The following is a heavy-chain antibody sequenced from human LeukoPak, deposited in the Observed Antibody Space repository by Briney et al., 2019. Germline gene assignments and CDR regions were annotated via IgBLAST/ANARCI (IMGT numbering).Heavy chain of an antibody. V-gene: IGHV3-21*01. J-gene: IGHJ6*03. CDR3: ARRRLRYFDWLEGDYYYYYMDV. Sequence: PGGSLRLSCAASGFTFSSYSMNWVRQAPGKGLEWVSSISSSSSYIYYADSVKGRFTISRDNAKNSLYLQMNSLRVEDTAVYYCARRRLRYFDWLEGDYYYYYMDVWGKGTTVTISS. CDR1: GFTFSSYS. D-gene: IGHD3-9*01. CDR2: ISSSSSYI.